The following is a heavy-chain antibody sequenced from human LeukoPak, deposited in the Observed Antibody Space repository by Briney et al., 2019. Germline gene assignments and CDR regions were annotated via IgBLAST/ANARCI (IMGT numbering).Heavy chain of an antibody. J-gene: IGHJ4*02. V-gene: IGHV3-7*01. D-gene: IGHD6-19*01. CDR1: GFTFTTYW. CDR2: IKQDGTEK. Sequence: GGSLRLSCAASGFTFTTYWLGWVRQPPGKGLEWVANIKQDGTEKYYVDSVKGRFTISRDNAKNSLYLQMNSLRAEDTAVYYCARDDIAVATCFDYWGQGTLVTVSS. CDR3: ARDDIAVATCFDY.